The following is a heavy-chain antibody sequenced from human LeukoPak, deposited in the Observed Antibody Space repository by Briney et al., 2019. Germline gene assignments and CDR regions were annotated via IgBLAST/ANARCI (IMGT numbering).Heavy chain of an antibody. CDR3: AKGGIAARPFDY. CDR1: GFTVNTNY. CDR2: ISGSGGST. V-gene: IGHV3-23*01. D-gene: IGHD6-6*01. J-gene: IGHJ4*02. Sequence: GGSLRLSCAASGFTVNTNYMTWVRQAPGKGLEWVSAISGSGGSTYYADSVKGRFTISRDNPKNTLYLQMNSLRAEDTAVYYCAKGGIAARPFDYWGQGTLVTVSS.